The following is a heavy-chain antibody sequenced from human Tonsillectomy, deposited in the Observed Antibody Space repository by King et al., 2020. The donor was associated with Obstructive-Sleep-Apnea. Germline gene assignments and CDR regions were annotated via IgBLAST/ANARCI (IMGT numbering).Heavy chain of an antibody. CDR1: GGFMSNYY. D-gene: IGHD3-22*01. J-gene: IGHJ3*02. CDR2: IYNSGTT. CDR3: AREGYYDSSGYLWAFDI. Sequence: QLQESGPGLVKPSETLSLTCTVSGGFMSNYYWSWIRQPPGKGLEGVGFIYNSGTTNYNPSLRGRVAISVETSKNQFSLKLSSVTAADTAVYYCAREGYYDSSGYLWAFDIWGQGTMVTVSS. V-gene: IGHV4-59*01.